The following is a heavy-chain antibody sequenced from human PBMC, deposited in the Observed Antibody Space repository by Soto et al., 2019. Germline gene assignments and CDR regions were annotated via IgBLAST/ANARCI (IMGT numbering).Heavy chain of an antibody. V-gene: IGHV4-59*11. CDR3: ARVGSSGWSQDY. CDR2: IFYSGST. J-gene: IGHJ4*01. D-gene: IGHD6-19*01. Sequence: PSETLSLTCSVSGGSISGHYWTWIRQSPGKGLEWIGYIFYSGSTNYNPSLKSRVTISVDTSKNQFSLKMSSVTAADTAVYYCARVGSSGWSQDYWGGGNMVLVSS. CDR1: GGSISGHY.